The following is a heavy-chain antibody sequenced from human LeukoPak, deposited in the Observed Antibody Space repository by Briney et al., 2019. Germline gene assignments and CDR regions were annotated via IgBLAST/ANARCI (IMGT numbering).Heavy chain of an antibody. CDR3: ARDFSGIVVVPAAIGEYYGMDV. J-gene: IGHJ6*02. CDR1: GYTFINHD. V-gene: IGHV1-8*02. Sequence: GASVKVSCKGYGYTFINHDIDWVRQAAGQGLEWMGWMNSNSGNTGYAQKFQGRVTMTRDTSTSTVYMELSSLRSEDTAVYYCARDFSGIVVVPAAIGEYYGMDVWGQGTTVTVSS. D-gene: IGHD2-2*02. CDR2: MNSNSGNT.